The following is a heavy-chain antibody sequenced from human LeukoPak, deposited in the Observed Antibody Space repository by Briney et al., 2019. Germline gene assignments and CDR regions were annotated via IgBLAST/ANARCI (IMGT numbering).Heavy chain of an antibody. CDR2: IYTSGST. J-gene: IGHJ6*03. Sequence: SQTLSLTCTVSGGSISSGSYYWGWIRQPPGKGLEWIGRIYTSGSTNYNPSLKSRVAISVDTSKNQFSLKLSSVTAADTAVYYCAQSMVWGPYYYYMDVWGKGTTVTVSS. CDR3: AQSMVWGPYYYYMDV. D-gene: IGHD3-10*01. V-gene: IGHV4-61*02. CDR1: GGSISSGSYY.